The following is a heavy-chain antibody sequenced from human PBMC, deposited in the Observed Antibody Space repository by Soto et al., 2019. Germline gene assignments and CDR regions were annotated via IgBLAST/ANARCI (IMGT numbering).Heavy chain of an antibody. CDR2: MHYTGFS. CDR1: VDLVSSHN. J-gene: IGHJ4*02. V-gene: IGHV4-59*02. CDR3: ATSYGNVWYTY. Sequence: SETLSLTCSFSVDLVSSHNLTLIRQSPEKRLELICYMHYTGFSHYHPSLKSRLTISVDTSKNEFTLQLTSVTVADTAVYYCATSYGNVWYTYWGQGTQVTVSS. D-gene: IGHD6-13*01.